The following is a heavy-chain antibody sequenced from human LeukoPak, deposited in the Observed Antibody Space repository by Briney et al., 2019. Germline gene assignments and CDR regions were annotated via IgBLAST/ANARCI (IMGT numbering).Heavy chain of an antibody. Sequence: PGGSLRLSCAASGFTFSDYYMSWIRRAPGKGLEWVSYISSSSSHTNYADSVKGRFTISRDNAKNSLYLQMNSLRAEDTAVYYCARGLRDDILTGYYNYYYFDYWGQGTLVTVSS. J-gene: IGHJ4*02. CDR1: GFTFSDYY. V-gene: IGHV3-11*06. CDR3: ARGLRDDILTGYYNYYYFDY. D-gene: IGHD3-9*01. CDR2: ISSSSSHT.